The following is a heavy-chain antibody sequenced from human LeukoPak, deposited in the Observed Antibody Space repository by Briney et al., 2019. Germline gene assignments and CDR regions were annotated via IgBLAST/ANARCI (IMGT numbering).Heavy chain of an antibody. V-gene: IGHV4-59*12. D-gene: IGHD3-16*01. CDR3: ARDLAGEWGNYFDY. CDR2: VHYSGST. Sequence: SETLSLTCTVSGGSIIGYYWNWVRHRPGRGLEWIGYVHYSGSTKYNSSLNNRVIISIDTSKNQFSLRPTSVTPADTAVYYCARDLAGEWGNYFDYWGQGIVVTVPS. J-gene: IGHJ4*02. CDR1: GGSIIGYY.